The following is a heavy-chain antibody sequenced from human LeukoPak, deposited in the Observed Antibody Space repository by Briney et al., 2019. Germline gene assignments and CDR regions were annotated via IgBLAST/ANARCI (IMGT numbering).Heavy chain of an antibody. CDR2: ISSSSGYI. V-gene: IGHV3-21*04. CDR3: ASGDCSGGTCYLYYFDY. D-gene: IGHD2-15*01. J-gene: IGHJ4*02. CDR1: GFTFSSYT. Sequence: GGSLRLSCGASGFTFSSYTMNWVRQAPGKGLEWVSSISSSSGYIYYADSMKGRITISRDNAKNSLYLQMNSLRAEDTAVYYCASGDCSGGTCYLYYFDYWGQGTLVTVSS.